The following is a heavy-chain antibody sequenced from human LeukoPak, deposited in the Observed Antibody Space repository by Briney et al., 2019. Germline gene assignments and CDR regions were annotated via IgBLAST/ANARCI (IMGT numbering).Heavy chain of an antibody. CDR1: GLTFNTYS. Sequence: PGGSLRLSCAASGLTFNTYSMNWVRQAPGKGLEWISYIHSSSSAIYYADSVKGRFTISRDNAKNSLYLQMNSLRAEDTAVYYCARDFYDMGSIDIWGRGTMVTVSS. D-gene: IGHD2/OR15-2a*01. J-gene: IGHJ3*02. CDR3: ARDFYDMGSIDI. V-gene: IGHV3-48*04. CDR2: IHSSSSAI.